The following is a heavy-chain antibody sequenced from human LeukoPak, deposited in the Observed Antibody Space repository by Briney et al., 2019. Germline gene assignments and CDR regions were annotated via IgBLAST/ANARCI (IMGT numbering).Heavy chain of an antibody. J-gene: IGHJ4*02. CDR3: ARVGSSGWFFDY. D-gene: IGHD6-19*01. CDR2: ISYDGSNK. V-gene: IGHV3-30*03. Sequence: GGSLRLSCAASGFTFSSYGMHWVRQAPGKGLEWVAVISYDGSNKYYADSVKGRFTISRDNAKKSLYLQMNSLRAEDTAVYYCARVGSSGWFFDYWGQGTLVTVSS. CDR1: GFTFSSYG.